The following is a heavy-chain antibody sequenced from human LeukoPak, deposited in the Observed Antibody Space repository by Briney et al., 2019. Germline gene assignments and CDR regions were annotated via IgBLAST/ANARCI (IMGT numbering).Heavy chain of an antibody. V-gene: IGHV3-23*01. D-gene: IGHD5-12*01. CDR2: IGDSGGST. CDR3: ARVQWLRCWFVFDY. CDR1: GFTFSIYA. J-gene: IGHJ4*02. Sequence: GGSLRLSCAASGFTFSIYAMSWVRQAPGKGLEWVSTIGDSGGSTYYADSVRGRFTISRDNSKNTLYLQMNSLRAEDTAVYFCARVQWLRCWFVFDYWGQGALVTVSS.